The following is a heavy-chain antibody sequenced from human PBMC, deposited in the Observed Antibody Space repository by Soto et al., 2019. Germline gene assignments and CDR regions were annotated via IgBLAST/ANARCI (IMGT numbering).Heavy chain of an antibody. CDR3: ARRNFGVLTDY. CDR1: VFNFLDFW. V-gene: IGHV3-7*03. D-gene: IGHD3-3*01. Sequence: PGWTLRLSCAFSVFNFLDFWMSWVRQAPGKGLEWVANIKQDGSERYYVDSVKGRFTVSRDNTKNSLYLQMNSLRAEDTAMYYCARRNFGVLTDYWGPGTLVTVSS. CDR2: IKQDGSER. J-gene: IGHJ4*02.